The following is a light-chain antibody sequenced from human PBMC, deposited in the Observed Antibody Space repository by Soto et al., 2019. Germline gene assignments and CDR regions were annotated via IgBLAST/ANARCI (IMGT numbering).Light chain of an antibody. J-gene: IGKJ1*01. CDR3: QQYGSSLRT. Sequence: EIVLTQSPGTLSLSPGERATFSCRASQSVSSSYLAWYQQKPGQAPRLLIYGASSRATGIPDRFSGSGSGTDFTLTISRLEPEDFAVYYCQQYGSSLRTFGQGTKVEIK. V-gene: IGKV3-20*01. CDR1: QSVSSSY. CDR2: GAS.